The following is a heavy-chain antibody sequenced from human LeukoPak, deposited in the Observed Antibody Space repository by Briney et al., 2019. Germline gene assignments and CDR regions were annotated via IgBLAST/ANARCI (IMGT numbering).Heavy chain of an antibody. Sequence: EASVKVSCKASGYTFTGSYLHWVRQAPGQGLEWMGWLNPNSGDTKDALKFQGRVTMTRDTSINTAYMELSRLTSDDTAVYYCARDYRGSGWTDYWGQGTLVTVSS. CDR1: GYTFTGSY. CDR3: ARDYRGSGWTDY. CDR2: LNPNSGDT. J-gene: IGHJ4*02. D-gene: IGHD6-19*01. V-gene: IGHV1-2*02.